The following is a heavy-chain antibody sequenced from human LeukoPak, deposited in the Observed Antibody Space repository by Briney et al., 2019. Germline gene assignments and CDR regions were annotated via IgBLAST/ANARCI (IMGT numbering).Heavy chain of an antibody. CDR3: ARGVTIFGVVTWGWFDP. D-gene: IGHD3-3*01. CDR2: MNPNSGNT. J-gene: IGHJ5*02. Sequence: ASVKVSCKASGYTFTSYDINWVRQATGQGLEWMGWMNPNSGNTGYAQKFQGRVTMTRNTSISTAYMELSSLRSEDTAVYYCARGVTIFGVVTWGWFDPWGQGTLVTVSS. V-gene: IGHV1-8*01. CDR1: GYTFTSYD.